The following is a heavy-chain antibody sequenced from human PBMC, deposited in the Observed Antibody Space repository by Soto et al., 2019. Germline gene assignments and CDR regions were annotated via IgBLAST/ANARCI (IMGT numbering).Heavy chain of an antibody. CDR3: ARDPGSYYLDY. Sequence: QVQLVESGGGVVQPGRSLRLSCAASGFTFSSYGMHWVRQAPGKGLEWVAVIWYDGSYKYYADSVKGRFTISRDNSKNTLYLQMNSLRAEDTAVYYCARDPGSYYLDYWGQGTLVTVSS. J-gene: IGHJ4*02. V-gene: IGHV3-33*01. D-gene: IGHD1-26*01. CDR2: IWYDGSYK. CDR1: GFTFSSYG.